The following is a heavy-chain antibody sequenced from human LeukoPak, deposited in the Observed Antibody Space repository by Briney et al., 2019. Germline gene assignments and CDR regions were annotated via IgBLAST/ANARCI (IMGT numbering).Heavy chain of an antibody. CDR1: GFTFSSYS. CDR2: ISSSSSYI. Sequence: GGSLRLSCAASGFTFSSYSMNWVRQAPGKGLEWVSSISSSSSYIYYADSVKGRFTISRDNAKNSLYLQMNSLRAEETALYYCARGRYSGSYLLDYWGQGTLVTVSS. V-gene: IGHV3-21*01. CDR3: ARGRYSGSYLLDY. D-gene: IGHD1-26*01. J-gene: IGHJ4*02.